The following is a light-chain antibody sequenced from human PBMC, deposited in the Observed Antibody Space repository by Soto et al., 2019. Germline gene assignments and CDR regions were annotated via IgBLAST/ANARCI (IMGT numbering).Light chain of an antibody. CDR3: QVWDSSTPVV. J-gene: IGLJ2*01. CDR1: NIASKN. Sequence: SYELTQPLSVSVALGQTARITCGGNNIASKNVHWYQQKPGQAPVLVIYRIANRPSGIPERFSGSNSGNMATLTITSAQAGDEADYYCQVWDSSTPVVFGGGTKLTV. CDR2: RIA. V-gene: IGLV3-9*01.